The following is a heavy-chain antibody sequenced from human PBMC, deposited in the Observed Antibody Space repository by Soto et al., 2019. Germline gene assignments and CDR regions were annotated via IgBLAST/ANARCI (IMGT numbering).Heavy chain of an antibody. CDR2: IYYSGST. D-gene: IGHD6-13*01. CDR3: AGIPAAGLLWFDP. V-gene: IGHV4-59*01. CDR1: GGSISSYY. J-gene: IGHJ5*02. Sequence: SETLSLTCTVSGGSISSYYWSWIRQPPGKGLEWIGYIYYSGSTNYNPSLKSRVTISVDTSKNQFSLKLSSVTAADTAVYYCAGIPAAGLLWFDPWGQGTLVTVSS.